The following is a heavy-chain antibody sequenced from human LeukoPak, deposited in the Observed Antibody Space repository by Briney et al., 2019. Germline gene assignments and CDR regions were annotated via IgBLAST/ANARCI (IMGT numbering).Heavy chain of an antibody. D-gene: IGHD3-22*01. CDR1: GGSISSYY. CDR2: IYYSGST. Sequence: ASETLSLTCTVSGGSISSYYWSWIRQPPGKGLEWIGYIYYSGSTNYNPSLKSRVTISVDTSKNQFSLKLSSVTAADTAVYYCARGSYYYDSSGYQQPSDYWGQGTLVTVSS. V-gene: IGHV4-59*01. CDR3: ARGSYYYDSSGYQQPSDY. J-gene: IGHJ4*02.